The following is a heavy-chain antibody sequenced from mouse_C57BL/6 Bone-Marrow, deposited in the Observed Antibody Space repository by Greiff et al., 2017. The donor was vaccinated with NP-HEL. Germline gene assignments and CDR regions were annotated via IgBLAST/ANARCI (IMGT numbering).Heavy chain of an antibody. Sequence: EVQRVESGGGLVQPGESLKLSCESNEYEFPSHDMSWVRQTPEKRLELVAAINSDGGSTYYPDTMERRFIISRDNTKKTLYLQMSSLRSEDTAVYYCARQGNYYYAMDYWGQGTSVTVSS. CDR3: ARQGNYYYAMDY. CDR1: EYEFPSHD. J-gene: IGHJ4*01. CDR2: INSDGGST. V-gene: IGHV5-2*01.